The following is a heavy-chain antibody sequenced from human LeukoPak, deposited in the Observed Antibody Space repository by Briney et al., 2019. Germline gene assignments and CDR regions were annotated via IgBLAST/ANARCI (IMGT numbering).Heavy chain of an antibody. CDR2: IYYSGST. CDR1: GGSISSYY. CDR3: ARHCSGGSCYKAFDY. V-gene: IGHV4-59*01. D-gene: IGHD2-15*01. Sequence: SETLSLTCTVSGGSISSYYWSWIRQPPGKGLEWIGYIYYSGSTNYNPSLKSRVTISEDTSKNQFSLKLSSVTAADTAVYYCARHCSGGSCYKAFDYWGQGTLVTVSP. J-gene: IGHJ4*02.